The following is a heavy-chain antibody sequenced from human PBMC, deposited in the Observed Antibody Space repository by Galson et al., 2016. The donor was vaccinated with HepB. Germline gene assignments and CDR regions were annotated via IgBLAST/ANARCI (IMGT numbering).Heavy chain of an antibody. D-gene: IGHD6-6*01. CDR2: IWSDGNYK. CDR1: GFTFSSNG. J-gene: IGHJ4*02. CDR3: AKDGRGSSSLDYRFDY. Sequence: SLRLSCAASGFTFSSNGMHWVRQAPGRGLEWVAVIWSDGNYKYYADSVKGRFTISRDNSKNMLYLQVNSLRVEDTALYYCAKDGRGSSSLDYRFDYWGQGTLVTVSS. V-gene: IGHV3-33*06.